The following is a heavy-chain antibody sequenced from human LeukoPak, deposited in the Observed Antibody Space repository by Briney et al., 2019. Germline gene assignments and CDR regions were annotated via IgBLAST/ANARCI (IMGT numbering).Heavy chain of an antibody. V-gene: IGHV3-30-3*01. Sequence: GRSLRLSCAASGFTFSDYAMHWVRQAPGKGLEWVAVLSYGGTNKYYADSVKGRFTISRDNSKNTMFLQMNSLRAEDTAVYPCARDRSGYANDAFDFWGQGTMVTVSS. J-gene: IGHJ3*01. CDR1: GFTFSDYA. CDR2: LSYGGTNK. CDR3: ARDRSGYANDAFDF. D-gene: IGHD3-3*01.